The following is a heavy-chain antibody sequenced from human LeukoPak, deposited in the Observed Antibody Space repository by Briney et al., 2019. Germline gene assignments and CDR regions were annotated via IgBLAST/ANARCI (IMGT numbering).Heavy chain of an antibody. D-gene: IGHD5-24*01. J-gene: IGHJ4*02. Sequence: GGSLRLSCAASGFTFSNAWMSWVRQAPGKGLEWVSSISSSSSYIYYADSVKGRFTISRDNAKNSLYLQMNSLRAEDTAVYYCARDLEMATYWGQGTLVTVSS. CDR1: GFTFSNAW. V-gene: IGHV3-21*01. CDR2: ISSSSSYI. CDR3: ARDLEMATY.